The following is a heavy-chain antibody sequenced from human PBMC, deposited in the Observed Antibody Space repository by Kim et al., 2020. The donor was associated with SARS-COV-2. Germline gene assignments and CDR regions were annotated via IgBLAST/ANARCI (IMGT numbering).Heavy chain of an antibody. D-gene: IGHD3-10*01. V-gene: IGHV3-23*01. CDR2: ISGSGGST. CDR3: AKGLWFGELLSNWFDP. J-gene: IGHJ5*02. CDR1: GFTFSSYA. Sequence: GGSLRLSCAASGFTFSSYAMSWVRQAPGKGLEWVSAISGSGGSTYYADSVKGRFTISRDNSKNTLYLQMNSLRAEDTAVYYCAKGLWFGELLSNWFDPWGQGTLVTVSS.